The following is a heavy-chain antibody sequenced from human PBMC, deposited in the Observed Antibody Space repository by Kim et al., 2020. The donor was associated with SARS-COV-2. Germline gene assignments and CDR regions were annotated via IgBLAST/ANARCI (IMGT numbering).Heavy chain of an antibody. J-gene: IGHJ6*04. CDR1: GESFSDYS. V-gene: IGHV4-34*01. CDR3: ARGLRSKKEPYCSGPTCSYYYHGMDV. Sequence: SETLSLTCAVYGESFSDYSWTWIRQPPGKGLEWMGESNHSGITNTNPSLKSRVTISIDTSKNQFSLHLSSVTAAATAVFYCARGLRSKKEPYCSGPTCSYYYHGMDVWRKGTTVPVTS. CDR2: SNHSGIT. D-gene: IGHD2-15*01.